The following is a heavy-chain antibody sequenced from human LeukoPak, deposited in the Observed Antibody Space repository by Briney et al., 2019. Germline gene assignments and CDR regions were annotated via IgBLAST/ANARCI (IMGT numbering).Heavy chain of an antibody. J-gene: IGHJ3*02. CDR2: IYTSGST. CDR3: ARATIVGATHDAFDI. Sequence: PSETLSLTCTVSGGSISSYYWSWLRQPAGKGLEWIGRIYTSGSTNYNPSLKSRVTMSVDTSKNQFSLKLSSVTAADTAVYYCARATIVGATHDAFDIWGQGTMVTVSS. D-gene: IGHD1-26*01. CDR1: GGSISSYY. V-gene: IGHV4-4*07.